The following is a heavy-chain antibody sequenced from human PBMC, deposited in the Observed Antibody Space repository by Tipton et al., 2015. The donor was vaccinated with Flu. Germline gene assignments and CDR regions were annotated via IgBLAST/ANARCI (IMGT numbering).Heavy chain of an antibody. J-gene: IGHJ5*02. CDR3: VRGLLFRGWFDP. D-gene: IGHD3-10*01. CDR1: GGSITSSSHY. V-gene: IGHV4-39*07. Sequence: TLSLTCTVSGGSITSSSHYWGWIRQSPGKGLEWIGNIYSGSTYNPSLESRVSVSLHTSKNQLSLELTSMTAADTAVYYCVRGLLFRGWFDPWGQGTLVTVYS. CDR2: IYSGST.